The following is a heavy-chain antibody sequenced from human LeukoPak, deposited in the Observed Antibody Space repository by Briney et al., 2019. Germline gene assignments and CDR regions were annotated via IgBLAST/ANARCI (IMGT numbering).Heavy chain of an antibody. CDR3: ALQTPPVGATYDDAFDI. V-gene: IGHV1-46*01. CDR2: INPSGGST. D-gene: IGHD1-26*01. J-gene: IGHJ3*02. CDR1: GYTFTSYY. Sequence: ASVKVSCKASGYTFTSYYMHWVRQAPGQGLEWMGIINPSGGSTSYAQKFQGRVTMTRDTSTSTVYMELSSLRSEDTAVYYCALQTPPVGATYDDAFDIWGQGTMVTVSS.